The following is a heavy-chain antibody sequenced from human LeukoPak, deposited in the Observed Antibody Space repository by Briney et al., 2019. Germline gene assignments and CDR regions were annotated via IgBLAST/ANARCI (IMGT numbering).Heavy chain of an antibody. CDR1: GYTFTSYG. V-gene: IGHV1-18*01. CDR2: ISAYNGNT. CDR3: ARVDYGDYGPYYYGMDV. D-gene: IGHD4-17*01. J-gene: IGHJ6*02. Sequence: ASVKVSCMASGYTFTSYGISWVRQAPGQGLEWMGWISAYNGNTNYAQKLQGRVTMTTDTSTSTAYMELRSLRSDDTAVYYCARVDYGDYGPYYYGMDVWGQGTTVTVSS.